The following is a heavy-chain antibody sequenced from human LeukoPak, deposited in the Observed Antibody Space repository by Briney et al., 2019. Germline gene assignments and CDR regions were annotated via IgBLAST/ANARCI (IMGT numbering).Heavy chain of an antibody. D-gene: IGHD4/OR15-4a*01. J-gene: IGHJ3*02. CDR2: IYSTGST. Sequence: PSETLSLTCTVSGGSISSYYWSWIRQPAGKGLEWIGRIYSTGSTNYNPSLKSRLTMSVDTSKNQFSLKLTSVTTADTAVYYCARAKDNYRGNDAFDIWSQGTMVTVSS. CDR1: GGSISSYY. CDR3: ARAKDNYRGNDAFDI. V-gene: IGHV4-4*07.